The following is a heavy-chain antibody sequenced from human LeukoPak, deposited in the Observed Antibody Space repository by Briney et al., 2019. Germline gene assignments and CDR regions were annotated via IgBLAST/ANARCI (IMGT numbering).Heavy chain of an antibody. CDR1: GGSISSSSYY. CDR2: IYYSGST. V-gene: IGHV4-39*01. J-gene: IGHJ4*02. D-gene: IGHD2-2*01. CDR3: ASGYCSSTSCYLYFDY. Sequence: PSETLSLTCTVSGGSISSSSYYWGWIRQPPGKGLEWIGSIYYSGSTYYNPSLKSRVTISVDTSKNQFSLKLSSVTAADTAVYYCASGYCSSTSCYLYFDYWGQGTLVTVSS.